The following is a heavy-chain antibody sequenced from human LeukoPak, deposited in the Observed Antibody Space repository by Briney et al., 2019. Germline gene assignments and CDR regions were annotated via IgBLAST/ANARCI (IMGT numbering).Heavy chain of an antibody. CDR3: ARDGRVEARGYSYGYSPFDY. Sequence: ASVKVSCKASEYTFTSYDINWVRQAPGQGLEWMGRIIPILGIANYAQKFQGRVTITADKSTSTAYMELSSLRSEDTAVYYCARDGRVEARGYSYGYSPFDYWGQGTLVTVSS. J-gene: IGHJ4*02. V-gene: IGHV1-69*04. D-gene: IGHD5-18*01. CDR2: IIPILGIA. CDR1: EYTFTSYD.